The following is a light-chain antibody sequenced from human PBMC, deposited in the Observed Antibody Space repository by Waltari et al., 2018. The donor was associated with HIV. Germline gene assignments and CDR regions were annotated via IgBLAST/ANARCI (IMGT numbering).Light chain of an antibody. V-gene: IGLV2-14*01. J-gene: IGLJ2*01. CDR3: SSYASDDTVV. Sequence: QSALSQPASVSGSPGPSLTLSCPGANRNIGFFNLVPWSRQYPGKAPHLIIYGVTYRPSGISSRFSGSESGNTASLTIAGLQVDDEADYYCSSYASDDTVVFGGGTKLTVL. CDR2: GVT. CDR1: NRNIGFFNL.